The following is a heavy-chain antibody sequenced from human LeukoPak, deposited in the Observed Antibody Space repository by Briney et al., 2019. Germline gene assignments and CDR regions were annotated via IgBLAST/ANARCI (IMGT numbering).Heavy chain of an antibody. CDR3: ARTNIAGRKYYFDY. Sequence: PAETLSLTCTVSGGSISSYYWSWIRQPPGKGLVWIGYIYYSGSTNYNPSLKSRDTISVDSSKNQFSLKLSSVTAADTAVYYCARTNIAGRKYYFDYWGRGTLDSVPP. V-gene: IGHV4-59*08. J-gene: IGHJ4*02. CDR2: IYYSGST. D-gene: IGHD6-6*01. CDR1: GGSISSYY.